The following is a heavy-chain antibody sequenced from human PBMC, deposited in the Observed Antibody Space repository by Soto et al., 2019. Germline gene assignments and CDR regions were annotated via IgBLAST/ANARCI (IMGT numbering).Heavy chain of an antibody. J-gene: IGHJ3*02. CDR3: ARDESATEAFDI. CDR2: IYYSGTT. D-gene: IGHD5-12*01. V-gene: IGHV4-31*03. Sequence: QVQLQESGPGLVKPSQTLSLTCTVSGGSISSGGYYWSWIRQNPGKGLEWIGYIYYSGTTNYNPALKSRFTISVDTSKNLFSLKLNSMTAADTAVYYCARDESATEAFDIWGQGTMVTVSS. CDR1: GGSISSGGYY.